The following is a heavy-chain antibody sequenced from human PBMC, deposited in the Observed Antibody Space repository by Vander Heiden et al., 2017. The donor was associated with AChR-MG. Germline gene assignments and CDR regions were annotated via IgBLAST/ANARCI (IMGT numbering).Heavy chain of an antibody. CDR2: IKHSGST. Sequence: QVQLQQWGARLLKPSETLSLTCAVYGGSFSGYYWSWIRQPPGKGLEWIGEIKHSGSTNYNPSLKRRVTISVDTSKNQFSLKLSSVTAADTAVYYCARGLLRYFDWSPKVWFDPWGQGTLVTVSS. CDR3: ARGLLRYFDWSPKVWFDP. CDR1: GGSFSGYY. J-gene: IGHJ5*02. V-gene: IGHV4-34*01. D-gene: IGHD3-9*01.